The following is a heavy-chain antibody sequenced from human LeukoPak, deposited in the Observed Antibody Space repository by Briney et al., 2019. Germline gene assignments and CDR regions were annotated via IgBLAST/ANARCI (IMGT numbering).Heavy chain of an antibody. CDR1: GGSFSGYY. V-gene: IGHV4-34*01. Sequence: PSETLSLTCAVYGGSFSGYYRSWIRQPPGKGLEWIGEINHSGSTNYNPSLKSRVSISVDTSKNQFSLKVSSVTAADTAVYYCARRRSDSSFWDPDVDSWGRGTLVTVSS. CDR2: INHSGST. CDR3: ARRRSDSSFWDPDVDS. J-gene: IGHJ4*02. D-gene: IGHD6-6*01.